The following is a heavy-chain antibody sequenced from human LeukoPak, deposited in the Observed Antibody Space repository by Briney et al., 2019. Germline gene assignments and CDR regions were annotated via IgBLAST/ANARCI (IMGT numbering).Heavy chain of an antibody. Sequence: PGGSLRLSCAASGFTFDDYAMHWVRQAPGKGLEWVSGISWNSGSIGYADSAKGRFTISRDNAKNSLYLQMNSLRAEDTALYYCAKDTSGYYDSSGKGSIDYWGQGTLVTVSS. J-gene: IGHJ4*02. CDR1: GFTFDDYA. V-gene: IGHV3-9*01. CDR2: ISWNSGSI. D-gene: IGHD3-22*01. CDR3: AKDTSGYYDSSGKGSIDY.